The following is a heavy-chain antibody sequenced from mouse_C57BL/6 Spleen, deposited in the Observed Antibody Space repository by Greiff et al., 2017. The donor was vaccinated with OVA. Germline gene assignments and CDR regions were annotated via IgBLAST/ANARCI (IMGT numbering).Heavy chain of an antibody. CDR3: VRDSSGYPYYFDY. D-gene: IGHD3-2*02. CDR2: IRSKSNNYAT. V-gene: IGHV10-1*01. Sequence: EVQGVESGGGLVQPKGSLKLSCAASGFSFNTYAMNWVRQAPGKGLEWVARIRSKSNNYATYYADSVKDRFTISRDDSESMLYLQMNNLKTEDTAMYYCVRDSSGYPYYFDYWGQGTTLTVSS. J-gene: IGHJ2*01. CDR1: GFSFNTYA.